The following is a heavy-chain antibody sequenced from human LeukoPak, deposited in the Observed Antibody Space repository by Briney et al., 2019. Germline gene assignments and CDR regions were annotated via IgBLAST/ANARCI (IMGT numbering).Heavy chain of an antibody. J-gene: IGHJ4*02. CDR2: ISGSGGST. D-gene: IGHD6-13*01. CDR1: GFTFSSYA. CDR3: AKDRNSSSWPYFDY. Sequence: GGSLRLSCAASGFTFSSYAMSWVRLAPGKGLEWVSAISGSGGSTYYADSVKGRFTISRDNSKNTLYLQMNSLRAEDTAVYYCAKDRNSSSWPYFDYWRQGTLVTVSS. V-gene: IGHV3-23*01.